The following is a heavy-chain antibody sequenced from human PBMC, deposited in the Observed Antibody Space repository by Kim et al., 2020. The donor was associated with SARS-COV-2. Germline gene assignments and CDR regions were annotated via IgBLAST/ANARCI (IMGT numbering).Heavy chain of an antibody. Sequence: SETLSLTCTVSGGSISSSSYYWGWIRQPPGKGLEWIGSIYYSGSTYYNPSLKSRVTISVDTSKNQFSLKLSSVTAADTAVYYCARHSLIQDFDYWGQGTLVTVSS. CDR1: GGSISSSSYY. CDR3: ARHSLIQDFDY. CDR2: IYYSGST. J-gene: IGHJ4*02. V-gene: IGHV4-39*01. D-gene: IGHD5-18*01.